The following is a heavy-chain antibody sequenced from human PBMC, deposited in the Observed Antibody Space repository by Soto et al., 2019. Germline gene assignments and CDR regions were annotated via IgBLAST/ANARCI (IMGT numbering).Heavy chain of an antibody. CDR2: ISSSGATI. V-gene: IGHV3-48*03. CDR3: ARDVLGASNYNH. J-gene: IGHJ5*02. D-gene: IGHD4-4*01. CDR1: GFTFSSYE. Sequence: PGGSLRLSCAASGFTFSSYEMNWVRQAPGKGLEWVSYISSSGATIYYADSVKGRFTVSRDNAKNSLYLQMNSPRAEDTAVYYCARDVLGASNYNHWGQGTLVTVSS.